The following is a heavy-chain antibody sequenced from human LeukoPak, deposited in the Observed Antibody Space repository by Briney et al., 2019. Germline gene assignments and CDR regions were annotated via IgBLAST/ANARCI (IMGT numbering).Heavy chain of an antibody. J-gene: IGHJ4*02. CDR3: AISTYYFDY. CDR1: GFTFSDYS. D-gene: IGHD5/OR15-5a*01. Sequence: GGSLRLSCAASGFTFSDYSMNWVRQGPGKGLEWVSYITTSSSTIYYADSVKGRFTISRDNAKNSLYLQMNSLRDEDTAVYYCAISTYYFDYWGQGTLVTVSS. CDR2: ITTSSSTI. V-gene: IGHV3-48*02.